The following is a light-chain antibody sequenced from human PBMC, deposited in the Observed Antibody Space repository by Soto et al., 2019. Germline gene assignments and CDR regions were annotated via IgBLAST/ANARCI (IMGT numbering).Light chain of an antibody. V-gene: IGKV3-15*01. CDR3: QYYNNWPPSIT. Sequence: IVMTLSSGTLSVSPGERATLSCRPSRNIGNYLAGYQQSPGHAPTLLIHAASTRATGIPLRFSGSGSETEFTLTISSLHSEDFAVYVCQYYNNWPPSITFGQGTRLEIK. J-gene: IGKJ5*01. CDR2: AAS. CDR1: RNIGNY.